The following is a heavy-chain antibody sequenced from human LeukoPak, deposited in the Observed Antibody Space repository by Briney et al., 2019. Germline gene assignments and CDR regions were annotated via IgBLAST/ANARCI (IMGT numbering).Heavy chain of an antibody. CDR3: ARQGNWFDP. CDR1: GYSITSGYY. V-gene: IGHV4-38-2*02. CDR2: IFHSETA. Sequence: SETLSLTCTVSGYSITSGYYWGWIRQSPGKGLEWIGNIFHSETATYNPSLKSRVTISVDTSKNQFSLKLSSVTAADTAVYYCARQGNWFDPWGQGTLVTVSS. J-gene: IGHJ5*02.